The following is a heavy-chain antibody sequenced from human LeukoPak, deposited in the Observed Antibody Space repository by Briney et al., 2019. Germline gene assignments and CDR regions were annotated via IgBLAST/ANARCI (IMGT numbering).Heavy chain of an antibody. Sequence: TGGSLRLSCAASGFTFDDYAMHWVRQAPGKGLEWVSGISWNSGSIGYADSVKGRFTISRDNAKNSLYLQMNSLRAEDTAVYYCARSSRPSDAFDIWGQGTMVTVSS. CDR1: GFTFDDYA. CDR2: ISWNSGSI. V-gene: IGHV3-9*01. J-gene: IGHJ3*02. D-gene: IGHD6-6*01. CDR3: ARSSRPSDAFDI.